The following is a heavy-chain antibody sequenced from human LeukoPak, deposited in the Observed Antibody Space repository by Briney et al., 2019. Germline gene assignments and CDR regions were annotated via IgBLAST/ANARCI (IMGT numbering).Heavy chain of an antibody. CDR1: GGSFSGYY. V-gene: IGHV4-34*01. D-gene: IGHD1-26*01. Sequence: SETLSLTCAVFGGSFSGYYWSWIRQPPGKGLEWIGEINHSGSTNYNPSLKSRVTISVDTSKNQFSLKLSSVTAADTAVYYCATTTIRLGYWGQGTLVTVSS. J-gene: IGHJ4*02. CDR3: ATTTIRLGY. CDR2: INHSGST.